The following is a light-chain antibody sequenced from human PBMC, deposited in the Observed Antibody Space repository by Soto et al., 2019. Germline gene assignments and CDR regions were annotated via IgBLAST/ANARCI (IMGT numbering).Light chain of an antibody. Sequence: DIQMTQSPSSVSASVGDRVPITCRASPGISSRLAWYQQKPGEAPNLLIYAASNLQSGVPSRFSGSGSGTDFTLTISSLQPEDFATYYCQQAKNFPWTFGQGTKVEIK. J-gene: IGKJ1*01. CDR3: QQAKNFPWT. CDR2: AAS. CDR1: PGISSR. V-gene: IGKV1-12*01.